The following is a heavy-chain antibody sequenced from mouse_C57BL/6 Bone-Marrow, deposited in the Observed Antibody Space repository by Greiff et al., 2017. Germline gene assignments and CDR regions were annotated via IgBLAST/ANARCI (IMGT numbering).Heavy chain of an antibody. CDR1: GYTFTDYY. V-gene: IGHV1-19*01. CDR3: ARDYYGSSDY. D-gene: IGHD1-1*01. Sequence: EVKLMESGPVLVKPGASVKMSCKASGYTFTDYYMNWVKQSHGKSLEWIGVINPYNGGTSYNQKFKGQATLTVDKSSSTAYMELNSLTSEDSAVYYCARDYYGSSDYWGQGTTLTVSS. CDR2: INPYNGGT. J-gene: IGHJ2*01.